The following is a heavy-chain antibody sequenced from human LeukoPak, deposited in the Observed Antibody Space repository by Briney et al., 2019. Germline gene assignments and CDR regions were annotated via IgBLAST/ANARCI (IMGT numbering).Heavy chain of an antibody. V-gene: IGHV4-30-4*08. CDR1: GGSISSGDYY. CDR3: ARGGYDYGGNSEKRYYYYYMDV. CDR2: IYYSGST. J-gene: IGHJ6*03. D-gene: IGHD4-23*01. Sequence: SETLSLTXTVSGGSISSGDYYWSWIRQPPGKGLEWIGYIYYSGSTYYNPSLKSRVTISVDTSKNQFSLKLSSVTAADTAVYYCARGGYDYGGNSEKRYYYYYMDVWGKGTTVTVSS.